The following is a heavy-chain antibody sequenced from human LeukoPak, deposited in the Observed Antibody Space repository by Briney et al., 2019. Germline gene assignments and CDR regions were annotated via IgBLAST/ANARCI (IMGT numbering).Heavy chain of an antibody. V-gene: IGHV4-59*01. CDR2: FYCSWGT. CDR1: GGSTSSYI. Sequence: SATLSFSCAAPGGSTSSYIGCWIRQPPGKGLWWIGYFYCSWGTRYNPSLQSRVTISADKSMNPSSLKLSSVTAADTAVYYCARGSTFSSWPYWYFVLGARGPVVSVFS. D-gene: IGHD3-3*01. CDR3: ARGSTFSSWPYWYFVL. J-gene: IGHJ2*01.